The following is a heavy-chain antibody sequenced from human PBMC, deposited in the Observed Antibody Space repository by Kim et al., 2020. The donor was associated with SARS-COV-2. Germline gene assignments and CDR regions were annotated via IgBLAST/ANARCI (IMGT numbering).Heavy chain of an antibody. CDR3: ASAYGSGSTTAYGQSWLDP. D-gene: IGHD3-10*01. V-gene: IGHV1-69*04. J-gene: IGHJ5*02. CDR2: IIPILGIA. Sequence: SVKVSCKASGGTFSSYAISWVRQAPGQGLEWMGRIIPILGIANYAQKFQGRVTITADKSTSTAYMERSSLRSEDTAVYYCASAYGSGSTTAYGQSWLDPWGQGTLVTVSS. CDR1: GGTFSSYA.